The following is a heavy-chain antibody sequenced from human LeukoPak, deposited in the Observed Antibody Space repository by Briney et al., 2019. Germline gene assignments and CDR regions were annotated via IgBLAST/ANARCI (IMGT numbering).Heavy chain of an antibody. CDR2: INQNGSAT. Sequence: PGGSLRLSCAASGFTFSIYWMSRVRQAPGKGLEWVANINQNGSATYYVDSVKGRFTISRDNAKNTLFLQMNSLRAEDTAVFYCVRAGGPHTVDVWGQGTTVTVSS. J-gene: IGHJ6*02. CDR3: VRAGGPHTVDV. CDR1: GFTFSIYW. V-gene: IGHV3-7*01. D-gene: IGHD2-8*02.